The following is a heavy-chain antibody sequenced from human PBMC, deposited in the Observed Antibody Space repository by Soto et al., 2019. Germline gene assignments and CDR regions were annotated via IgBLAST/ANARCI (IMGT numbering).Heavy chain of an antibody. CDR3: AKDLYYDFWSGPRDYYYYYGMDV. CDR2: IPYDGSNK. V-gene: IGHV3-30*18. Sequence: GGSLRLSCAASGFTFSSYGMHWVRQAPGKGLEWVAVIPYDGSNKYYADSVKGRFTISRDNSKNTLYLQMNSLRAEDTAVYYCAKDLYYDFWSGPRDYYYYYGMDVWGQGTTVTVSS. CDR1: GFTFSSYG. D-gene: IGHD3-3*01. J-gene: IGHJ6*02.